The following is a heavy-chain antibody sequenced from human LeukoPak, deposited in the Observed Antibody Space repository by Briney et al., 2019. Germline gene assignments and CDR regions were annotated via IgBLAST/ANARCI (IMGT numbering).Heavy chain of an antibody. CDR3: ARPNYDFWSGYYSRWFDP. Sequence: SETLSLTCTVSGGSISSYYWSWIRQPPGKGLEWIGYIYYSGSTNYNPSLKSRVTISVDTSKNQFSLKLSSVTAADTAVYYCARPNYDFWSGYYSRWFDPWGQGTLVTVSS. CDR2: IYYSGST. J-gene: IGHJ5*02. D-gene: IGHD3-3*01. CDR1: GGSISSYY. V-gene: IGHV4-59*12.